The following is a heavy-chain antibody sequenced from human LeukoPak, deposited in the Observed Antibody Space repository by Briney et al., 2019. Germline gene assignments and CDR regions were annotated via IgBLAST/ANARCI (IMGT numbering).Heavy chain of an antibody. Sequence: SQTLSLTCAVSGGSISSYGYSWIWHPPRPGQDLMWIVYINLSGSNYYNPSLSSRTTISVDSTKNQFSLKLSSVTAADTAVYYCARGGLGYCSSTSCPYCSGYDIFDYWGQGTLVTVSS. J-gene: IGHJ4*02. V-gene: IGHV4-30-2*01. D-gene: IGHD2-2*01. CDR3: ARGGLGYCSSTSCPYCSGYDIFDY. CDR2: INLSGSN. CDR1: GGSISSYGYS.